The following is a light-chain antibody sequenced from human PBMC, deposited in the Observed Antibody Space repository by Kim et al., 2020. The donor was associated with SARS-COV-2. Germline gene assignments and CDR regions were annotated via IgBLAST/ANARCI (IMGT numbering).Light chain of an antibody. CDR3: QQRTGWPPALT. J-gene: IGKJ4*01. CDR2: DAA. Sequence: SPGEGASLSCRASHSVDINLAWYQQTPGQPPRLLIYDAAIRAAGVPTRFSGSGSGTDFTLTISSLEAEDFAIYYCQQRTGWPPALTFGGGTKVEI. CDR1: HSVDIN. V-gene: IGKV3-11*01.